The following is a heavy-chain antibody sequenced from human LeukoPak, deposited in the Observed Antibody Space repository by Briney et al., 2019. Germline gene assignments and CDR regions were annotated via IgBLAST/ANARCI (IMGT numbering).Heavy chain of an antibody. V-gene: IGHV1-8*01. J-gene: IGHJ4*02. CDR3: ARGPIYGSGSFFKL. Sequence: ASVKVSCKASGYTFTSYDINWVRQATGQGLEWMGWMNPNSGNTGYAQKFQGRVTMTRNTSISTAYMELSSLRSEDTAVCYCARGPIYGSGSFFKLWGQGTLVTVSS. CDR1: GYTFTSYD. CDR2: MNPNSGNT. D-gene: IGHD3-10*01.